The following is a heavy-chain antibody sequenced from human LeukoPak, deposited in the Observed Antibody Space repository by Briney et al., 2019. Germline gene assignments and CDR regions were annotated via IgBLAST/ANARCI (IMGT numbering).Heavy chain of an antibody. CDR1: GFTFDDYA. D-gene: IGHD3-22*01. CDR3: ARSYYYDSSHTVDY. V-gene: IGHV3-9*01. CDR2: IGWNSGTI. Sequence: QTGGSLRLSCAASGFTFDDYAMHWVRQAPGKGLEWVSGIGWNSGTIDYADSVKGRFTISRDNSKNTLYLQMNSLRAEDTAVYYCARSYYYDSSHTVDYWGQGTLVTVSS. J-gene: IGHJ4*02.